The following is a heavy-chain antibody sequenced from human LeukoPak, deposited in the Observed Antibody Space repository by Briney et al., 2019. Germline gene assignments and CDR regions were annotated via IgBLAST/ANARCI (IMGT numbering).Heavy chain of an antibody. CDR1: GFTFSSYS. Sequence: GGSLRLSCAASGFTFSSYSMNWVRQAPGKGLEWVANIKEDGSDTHYVDSVKGRFTISRDNAKNSLYLQMTSLRAEDTAVYFCGRINYGDYAWGQGTLVTVSS. V-gene: IGHV3-7*01. CDR2: IKEDGSDT. J-gene: IGHJ5*02. CDR3: GRINYGDYA. D-gene: IGHD4-17*01.